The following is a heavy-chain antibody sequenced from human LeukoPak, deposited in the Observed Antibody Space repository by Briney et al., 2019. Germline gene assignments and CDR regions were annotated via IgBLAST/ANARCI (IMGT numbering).Heavy chain of an antibody. Sequence: XGSLXXXCAASGFTFSSYAMHWVRQAPGKGLEWVAVISYDGSNKYYADSVKGRFTISRDNSKNTLYLQMNSLREEDTAVYYXXRXXXGWXLPDYYYYYMDVWGKGTTVTVSS. CDR2: ISYDGSNK. CDR1: GFTFSSYA. CDR3: XRXXXGWXLPDYYYYYMDV. V-gene: IGHV3-30*04. D-gene: IGHD6-19*01. J-gene: IGHJ6*03.